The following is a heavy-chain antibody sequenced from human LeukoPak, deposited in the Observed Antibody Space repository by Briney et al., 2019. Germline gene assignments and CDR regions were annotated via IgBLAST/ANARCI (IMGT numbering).Heavy chain of an antibody. CDR3: ARDQARITMVRGAAVRYFDY. J-gene: IGHJ4*02. D-gene: IGHD3-10*01. Sequence: SSETLSLTCTVSGGSISSGGYYWSWIRQHPGEGLEWIGYIYCSGSTYYNPSLKSRVTISVDTSKNQFSLKLSSVTAADTAVYYCARDQARITMVRGAAVRYFDYWGQGTLVTVSS. V-gene: IGHV4-31*03. CDR2: IYCSGST. CDR1: GGSISSGGYY.